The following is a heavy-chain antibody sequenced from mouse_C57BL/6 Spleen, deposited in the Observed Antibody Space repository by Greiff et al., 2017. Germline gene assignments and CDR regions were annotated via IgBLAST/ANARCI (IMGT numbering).Heavy chain of an antibody. CDR3: AGDCDYDGDYCAMDV. V-gene: IGHV1-82*01. CDR1: GYAFSSSW. D-gene: IGHD2-4*01. J-gene: IGHJ4*01. Sequence: VQLQQSGPELVKPGASVKISCKASGYAFSSSWMTWVKQSPGKGLEWIGRIYPGDGDTNYNGKFKGKVTLTADKSSRTPYMQLSSLTSEDTAVYFCAGDCDYDGDYCAMDVWGKGTSVTVSS. CDR2: IYPGDGDT.